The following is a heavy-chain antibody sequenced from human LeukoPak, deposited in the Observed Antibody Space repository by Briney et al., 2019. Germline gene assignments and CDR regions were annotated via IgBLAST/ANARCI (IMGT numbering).Heavy chain of an antibody. J-gene: IGHJ3*02. D-gene: IGHD1-26*01. Sequence: EASVKVSCKASGYTFTSYGISWVRQAPGQGLEWMGWISPYSGNTNYAQKVQGRVTMTTDTSTSTAYMELWSLRSDDTAVYYCARDYGYSGNFIDAFDIWGQGTMVTVSS. CDR1: GYTFTSYG. CDR3: ARDYGYSGNFIDAFDI. V-gene: IGHV1-18*01. CDR2: ISPYSGNT.